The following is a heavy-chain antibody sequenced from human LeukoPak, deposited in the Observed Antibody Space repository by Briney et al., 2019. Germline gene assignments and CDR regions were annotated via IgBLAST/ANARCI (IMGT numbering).Heavy chain of an antibody. D-gene: IGHD3-10*01. CDR1: GFSFSTYG. J-gene: IGHJ4*02. CDR2: INGADT. CDR3: AKRDDSGNFFLDY. V-gene: IGHV3-23*01. Sequence: PGGSLRLSCAASGFSFSTYGMYWVRQAPGKGLEWVSAINGADTYYSDSVKGRCTISRDNFQNMVYLQMDSLRAEDTAVYYCAKRDDSGNFFLDYWGQGTLVTVSS.